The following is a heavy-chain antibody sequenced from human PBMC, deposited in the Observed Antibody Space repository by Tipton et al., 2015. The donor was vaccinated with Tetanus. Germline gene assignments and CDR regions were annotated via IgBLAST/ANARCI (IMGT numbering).Heavy chain of an antibody. CDR1: GGSFSGNY. CDR3: ASLPKHWLAPRGAP. D-gene: IGHD6-19*01. V-gene: IGHV4-34*01. J-gene: IGHJ5*02. CDR2: INHRGGT. Sequence: AGLVKPSETLSLTCGVSGGSFSGNYWSWIRQPPGKGLEWIGEINHRGGTMYNPSLKSRVTISGDTSENQFSLNLTSVTAADTAVYYCASLPKHWLAPRGAPWGQGTLVTVSS.